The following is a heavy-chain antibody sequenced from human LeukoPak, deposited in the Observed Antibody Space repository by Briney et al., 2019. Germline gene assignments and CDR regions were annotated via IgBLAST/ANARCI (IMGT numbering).Heavy chain of an antibody. D-gene: IGHD5-18*01. V-gene: IGHV1-46*01. CDR2: INPSGGST. CDR3: ARRTPRSYGLDY. Sequence: ASVKVSCKASGFTFTSYYMHWVRQAPGQGLEWMGIINPSGGSTSYAQKFQGRVTMTRDMSTSTVYMELSSLRSEDTAVYYCARRTPRSYGLDYWGQGTLVTVSS. J-gene: IGHJ4*02. CDR1: GFTFTSYY.